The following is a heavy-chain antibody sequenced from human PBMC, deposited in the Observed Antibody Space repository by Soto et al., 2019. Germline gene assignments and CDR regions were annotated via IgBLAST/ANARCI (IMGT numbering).Heavy chain of an antibody. CDR3: AQDRQQLVGRVDY. J-gene: IGHJ4*02. V-gene: IGHV3-7*01. D-gene: IGHD6-13*01. CDR2: IKQDGSEK. CDR1: GFTFSSYW. Sequence: GGSLRLSCAASGFTFSSYWMSWVRQAPGKGLEWVANIKQDGSEKYYVDSVKGRFTISRDNSKNTLYLQMNSLRAEDTAVYYCAQDRQQLVGRVDYWGQGTIDTVSS.